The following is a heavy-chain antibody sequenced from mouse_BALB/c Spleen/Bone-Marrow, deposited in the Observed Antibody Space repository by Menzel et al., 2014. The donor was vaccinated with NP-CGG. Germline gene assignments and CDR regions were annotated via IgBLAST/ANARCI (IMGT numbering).Heavy chain of an antibody. D-gene: IGHD1-1*01. CDR3: ARYYYGSSTFAY. V-gene: IGHV14-3*02. CDR2: IDPANGNT. J-gene: IGHJ3*01. CDR1: GFNIKDTY. Sequence: VQLQQPGAELVKPGASVKLFCTASGFNIKDTYMHWVKQRPEQGLEWIGRIDPANGNTKYDPKFQGKATITADTSSNTAYLQLSSLTSEDAAVYYCARYYYGSSTFAYWGQGTLVTVSA.